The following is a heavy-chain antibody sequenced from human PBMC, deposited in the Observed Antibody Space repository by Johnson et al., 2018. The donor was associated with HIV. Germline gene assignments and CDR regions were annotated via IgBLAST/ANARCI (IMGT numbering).Heavy chain of an antibody. D-gene: IGHD1-20*01. CDR3: ARAPYEWNAGLFDAFDM. J-gene: IGHJ3*02. Sequence: VQLVESGGGLVQPGGSLRLSCTASGFRFSSSWMHWVRQAPGKGLVWVSRINSDGGSTAYADSVKGRFTISRENTKDTLSLQMNSLRAEDTGVYYCARAPYEWNAGLFDAFDMWGQGTKVTVSS. V-gene: IGHV3-74*03. CDR1: GFRFSSSW. CDR2: INSDGGST.